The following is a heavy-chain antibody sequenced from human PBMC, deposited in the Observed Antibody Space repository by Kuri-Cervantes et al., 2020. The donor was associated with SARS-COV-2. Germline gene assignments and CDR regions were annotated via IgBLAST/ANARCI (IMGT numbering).Heavy chain of an antibody. J-gene: IGHJ3*02. V-gene: IGHV4-61*02. CDR3: ARGRADI. CDR2: IYTSGST. CDR1: GGSISSGSYY. Sequence: SCPVSGGSISSGSYYWSWIRQPAGKGLEWIGRIYTSGSTNYNPSLKSRVTISVDTSKNQFSLKLSSVTAADTAVYYCARGRADIWGQGTMVTVSS.